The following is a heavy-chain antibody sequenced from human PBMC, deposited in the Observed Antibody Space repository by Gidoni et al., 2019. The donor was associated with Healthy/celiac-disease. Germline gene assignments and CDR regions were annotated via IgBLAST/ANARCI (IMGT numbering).Heavy chain of an antibody. CDR3: AKDPRSVGLFDY. Sequence: EVKLLESGVALVQPGGSLRPSFAASGFTFLSHAMRWVSQAPGKGLEWVSAISVSGGSTYYADSVKGRFTISRDNSKNTLYLQMNSLRAEDTAVYYCAKDPRSVGLFDYWGQGTLVTVSS. CDR1: GFTFLSHA. V-gene: IGHV3-23*01. J-gene: IGHJ4*02. CDR2: ISVSGGST. D-gene: IGHD2-15*01.